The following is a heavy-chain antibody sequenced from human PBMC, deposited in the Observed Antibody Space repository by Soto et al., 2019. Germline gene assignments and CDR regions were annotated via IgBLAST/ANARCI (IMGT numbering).Heavy chain of an antibody. D-gene: IGHD3-22*01. V-gene: IGHV3-30*18. CDR2: ISYDESNT. J-gene: IGHJ4*02. CDR1: AFNCGAYD. CDR3: AKKAAIYARSGHLYYFDY. Sequence: QVQLVVSAGGVVQPGGSLRLSCAASAFNCGAYDMHWVRQVPGKGLEWVAVISYDESNTYYADSLTGRFIISRNNPRNTRYLPMTSLRVENTAVYYCAKKAAIYARSGHLYYFDYWGPGPLVTFSS.